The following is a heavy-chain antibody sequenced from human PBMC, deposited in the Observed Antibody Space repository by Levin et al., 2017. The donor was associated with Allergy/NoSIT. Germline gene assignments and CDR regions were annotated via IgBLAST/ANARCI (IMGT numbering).Heavy chain of an antibody. J-gene: IGHJ4*02. CDR1: GGSFSGYY. D-gene: IGHD2-15*01. V-gene: IGHV4-34*01. CDR2: INHSGST. CDR3: ATLGYCSGGSCYGYEDY. Sequence: PSETLSLTCAVYGGSFSGYYWSWIRQPPGKGLEWIGEINHSGSTNYNPSLKSRVTISVDTSKNQFSLKLSSVTAADTAVYYCATLGYCSGGSCYGYEDYWGQGTLVTVSS.